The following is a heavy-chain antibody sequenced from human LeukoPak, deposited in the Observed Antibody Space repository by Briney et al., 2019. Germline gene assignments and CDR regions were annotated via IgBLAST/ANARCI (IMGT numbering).Heavy chain of an antibody. CDR3: ARLTFIAVAGTPGRYFRH. Sequence: ASVKVSCKASGYTFTDYHIHWVRQAPGQGLEWVGWSNPNTGGTNYAEKFQGRVTMTRDTSTSTAYMEVSSLRSDDTAVYFCARLTFIAVAGTPGRYFRHWGQGTLVTVSS. D-gene: IGHD6-13*01. J-gene: IGHJ1*01. CDR2: SNPNTGGT. V-gene: IGHV1-2*02. CDR1: GYTFTDYH.